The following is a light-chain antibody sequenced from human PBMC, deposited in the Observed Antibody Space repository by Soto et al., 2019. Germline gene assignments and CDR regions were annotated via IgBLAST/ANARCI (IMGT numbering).Light chain of an antibody. CDR3: CSYTSSSSLV. CDR1: SSDVGSYNF. CDR2: EVI. J-gene: IGLJ2*01. Sequence: QSALTQPASVSGSPGQSITISCTGTSSDVGSYNFVSWYQQHPGKAPTLMIYEVIKRPSGISNRFSGSKSGNTASLTISGLQADDEADYYCCSYTSSSSLVFGGGTQLTVL. V-gene: IGLV2-23*02.